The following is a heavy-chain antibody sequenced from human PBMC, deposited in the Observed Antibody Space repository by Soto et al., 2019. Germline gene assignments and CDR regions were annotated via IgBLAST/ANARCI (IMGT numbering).Heavy chain of an antibody. Sequence: SVKVSCKASGYTFTSYGISWVRQAPVQGLEWMGGIIPIFGTTQYAEKFQDRVTITAGESTSTAYMEMNDLRLDDTATYYCVSPHPDSSNAFDLWGRGTLVTVSS. CDR3: VSPHPDSSNAFDL. J-gene: IGHJ5*02. CDR1: GYTFTSYG. CDR2: IIPIFGTT. D-gene: IGHD3-22*01. V-gene: IGHV1-69*13.